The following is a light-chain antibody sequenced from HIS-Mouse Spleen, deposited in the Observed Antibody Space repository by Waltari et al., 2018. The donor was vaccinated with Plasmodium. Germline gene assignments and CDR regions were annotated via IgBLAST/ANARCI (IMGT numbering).Light chain of an antibody. J-gene: IGLJ3*02. CDR3: CSYAGSSTFV. Sequence: QSALTQPAPVSGSPGQSIPIPYTGTSSDVGTDNLVSWYQQHPGKAPKLMIYEGSKRPSGVSNRFSGSKSGNTASLTISGLQAEDEADYYCCSYAGSSTFVFGGGTKLTVL. V-gene: IGLV2-23*03. CDR1: SSDVGTDNL. CDR2: EGS.